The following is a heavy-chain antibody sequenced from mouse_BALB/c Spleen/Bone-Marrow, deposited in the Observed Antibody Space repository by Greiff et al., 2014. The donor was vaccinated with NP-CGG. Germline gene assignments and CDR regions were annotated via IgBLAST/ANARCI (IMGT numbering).Heavy chain of an antibody. Sequence: EVQLVESGPELVKPGASVKISCKASGYSFTAYYIHWVKQSHVKSLEWIGRINPYNGATSYNQNFKDKASLTVDKSSSTAYTELHSLTSEDSAVYYCARKGNYGWFAYWGQGTLVTVSA. CDR2: INPYNGAT. D-gene: IGHD2-1*01. V-gene: IGHV1-31*01. CDR1: GYSFTAYY. CDR3: ARKGNYGWFAY. J-gene: IGHJ3*01.